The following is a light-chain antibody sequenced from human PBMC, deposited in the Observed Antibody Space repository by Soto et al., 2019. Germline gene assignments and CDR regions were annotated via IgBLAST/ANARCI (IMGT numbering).Light chain of an antibody. J-gene: IGKJ1*01. CDR1: QFISTW. Sequence: DIQMTQSPSTLSASVGDRVTITCRASQFISTWLAWYQQKPGKAPKLLIYKASSLESGVPSRFSGSGSGTEFTLTSSSLQPDEFAAYYCQQYNDYSPRTFGQGPKVDIK. V-gene: IGKV1-5*03. CDR3: QQYNDYSPRT. CDR2: KAS.